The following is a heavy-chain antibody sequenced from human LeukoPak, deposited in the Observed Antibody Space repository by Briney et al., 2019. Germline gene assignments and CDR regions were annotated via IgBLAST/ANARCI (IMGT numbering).Heavy chain of an antibody. Sequence: ASVKVSCKASGGTFSSYAICWVRPAPGQGLEWMGGIIPIFGTANYAQKFRGRVTITADESTSTAYMELSSLRSEDTAVYYCARDAVAARGSWFDPWGQGTLVTVSS. V-gene: IGHV1-69*13. CDR3: ARDAVAARGSWFDP. CDR2: IIPIFGTA. D-gene: IGHD6-13*01. J-gene: IGHJ5*02. CDR1: GGTFSSYA.